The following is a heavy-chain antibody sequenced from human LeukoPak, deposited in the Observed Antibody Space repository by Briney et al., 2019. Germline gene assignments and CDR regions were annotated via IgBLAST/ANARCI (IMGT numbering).Heavy chain of an antibody. V-gene: IGHV1-69*06. CDR3: ARDPSAVANPNWFDP. CDR1: GGTFSNYA. Sequence: SVKVSCKTSGGTFSNYAISWVRQAPGQGLEWMGGIIPIFGTANYAQKFQGRVTITADKSTSTAYMELRSLRSDDTAVYYCARDPSAVANPNWFDPWGQGTLSPSPQ. CDR2: IIPIFGTA. D-gene: IGHD6-19*01. J-gene: IGHJ5*02.